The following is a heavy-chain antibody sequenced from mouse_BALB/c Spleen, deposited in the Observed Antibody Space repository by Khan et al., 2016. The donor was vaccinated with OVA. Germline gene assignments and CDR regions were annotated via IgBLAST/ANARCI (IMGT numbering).Heavy chain of an antibody. D-gene: IGHD1-1*01. CDR1: GYSFTGYF. CDR2: INPHIGET. V-gene: IGHV1-20*02. CDR3: TRIYRSDFDY. Sequence: EVKVEESGPELVKPGASVKISCKASGYSFTGYFMNWVMQSHGKSLEWIGRINPHIGETFYNQKFKGKATLTVDESSSTAHMELRSLASEDSAVYYGTRIYRSDFDYWGQGTTLTVSS. J-gene: IGHJ2*01.